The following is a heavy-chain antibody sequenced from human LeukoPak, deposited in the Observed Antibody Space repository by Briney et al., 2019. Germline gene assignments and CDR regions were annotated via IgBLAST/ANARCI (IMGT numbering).Heavy chain of an antibody. V-gene: IGHV3-21*01. CDR3: ARQRSTRVEEFDY. D-gene: IGHD1-1*01. Sequence: TGGSLRLSCAASGFTFSSYTMNWVRQAPGKGLEWVSSITRSSHFIYYADSMKGRFTISRDNAKNSLYLQMNSLRAEDTAVYYCARQRSTRVEEFDYWGQGTLVTVSS. J-gene: IGHJ4*02. CDR1: GFTFSSYT. CDR2: ITRSSHFI.